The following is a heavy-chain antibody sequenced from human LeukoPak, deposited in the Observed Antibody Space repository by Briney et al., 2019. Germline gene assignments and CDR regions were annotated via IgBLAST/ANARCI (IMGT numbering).Heavy chain of an antibody. CDR3: ARDLAGRLSGHDYCYGMDV. V-gene: IGHV3-48*02. CDR1: GFTFSSYS. CDR2: ISSSIGTI. D-gene: IGHD6-19*01. J-gene: IGHJ6*02. Sequence: GGSLRLSCGASGFTFSSYSMNWVRQGPGKGLEWVSYISSSIGTIYYADSVKGRFTISRDNAKNSLYLQMNSLRDADTAVYYCARDLAGRLSGHDYCYGMDVWGQGTTVTVS.